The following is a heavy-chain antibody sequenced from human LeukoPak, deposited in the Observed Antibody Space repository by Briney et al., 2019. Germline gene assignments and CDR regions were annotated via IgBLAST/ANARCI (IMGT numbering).Heavy chain of an antibody. CDR3: ARDNGGYFDY. V-gene: IGHV4-34*01. J-gene: IGHJ4*02. D-gene: IGHD2-8*01. CDR2: INHSGST. Sequence: PSEALSLTGAVYGGSFSGYYWSWIRQPPGKGLEWIGEINHSGSTNYNPSLKSRVAISVDTSKNQFSLKLSSVTAADTAVYYCARDNGGYFDYWGQGTLVTVSS. CDR1: GGSFSGYY.